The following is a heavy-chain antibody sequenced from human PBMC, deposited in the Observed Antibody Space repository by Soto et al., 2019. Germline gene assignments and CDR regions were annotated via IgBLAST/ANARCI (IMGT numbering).Heavy chain of an antibody. CDR3: AKRTNWNYIRDAFDI. Sequence: GGSLRLSCEASGFTLSNYAMSWVRQAPGKGLEWVSNISGGGRSTYHIDSVKGRFTISRDNSKNTLYLQMSSLRAEDTAVYYCAKRTNWNYIRDAFDIWGQGTMVTVSS. CDR2: ISGGGRST. V-gene: IGHV3-23*01. CDR1: GFTLSNYA. J-gene: IGHJ3*02. D-gene: IGHD1-7*01.